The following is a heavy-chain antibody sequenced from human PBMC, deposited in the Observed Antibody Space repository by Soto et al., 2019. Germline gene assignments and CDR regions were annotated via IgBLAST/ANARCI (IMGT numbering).Heavy chain of an antibody. CDR1: GFTCSSYG. CDR3: ARALAGFYGMDA. J-gene: IGHJ6*02. Sequence: PWGSLRLSCAASGFTCSSYGMHWVRQAPGKGLEWVAVIWYEGSNKYYAASVKGRFTISRDNSKNTLYLQMNSLRAEDTAVYSCARALAGFYGMDAWGQGTTVTVSS. D-gene: IGHD6-19*01. V-gene: IGHV3-33*01. CDR2: IWYEGSNK.